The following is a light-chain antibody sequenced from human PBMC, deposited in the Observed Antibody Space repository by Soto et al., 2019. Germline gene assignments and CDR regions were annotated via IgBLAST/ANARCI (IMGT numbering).Light chain of an antibody. J-gene: IGLJ3*02. CDR1: SGSVSTSYY. CDR3: VLYMGSGIRV. CDR2: STN. V-gene: IGLV8-61*01. Sequence: QAVVTQEPSFSVSPGGTVTLTCGLNSGSVSTSYYPSWYQQTPGQPPRTIIDSTNTRSSGVPDRFSGFILGNKAALTITGAQADDESDYYCVLYMGSGIRVFGGGTKLTVL.